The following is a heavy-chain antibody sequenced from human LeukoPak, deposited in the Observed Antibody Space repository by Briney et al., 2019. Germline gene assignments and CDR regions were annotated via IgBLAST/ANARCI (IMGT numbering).Heavy chain of an antibody. Sequence: GGSLRLSCAASGFTFSDYYMSWIRQAPGKGMEWVSYISSSGSTIYYADSVKGRFTISRDNAKNSLYLQMNSLRAEDTAVYYCARDKDDYGSGNHWFDPWGQGTLVTVSS. CDR1: GFTFSDYY. CDR2: ISSSGSTI. CDR3: ARDKDDYGSGNHWFDP. D-gene: IGHD3-10*01. J-gene: IGHJ5*02. V-gene: IGHV3-11*01.